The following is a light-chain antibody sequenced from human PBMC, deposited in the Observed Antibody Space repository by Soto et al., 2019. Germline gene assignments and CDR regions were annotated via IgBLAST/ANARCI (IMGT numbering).Light chain of an antibody. CDR1: HVVSSSY. Sequence: EMVLTQSRGPLSLSPWERRSLAGRGSHVVSSSYLAWYQQKPGQAPRLLIYGASSRATGIPDRFSGSGSGTNSTLTISSLEPEDFAVYYCQQRSNWPPITFGQGTRLEIK. V-gene: IGKV3D-20*02. CDR2: GAS. J-gene: IGKJ5*01. CDR3: QQRSNWPPIT.